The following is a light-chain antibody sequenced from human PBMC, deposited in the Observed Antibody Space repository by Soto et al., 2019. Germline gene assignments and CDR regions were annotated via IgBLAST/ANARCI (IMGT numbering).Light chain of an antibody. CDR2: WAS. Sequence: DIVVTRAPDSLSVSRCEISTISFNSIQTISYTSINKTYLAWYQQRPGQPPKLLIYWASIRGSGVPDRLSGSGFGTDFTLTISSLQTEDVAVYYCQQYFSYPLTFGGGTKVDI. V-gene: IGKV4-1*01. CDR3: QQYFSYPLT. J-gene: IGKJ4*01. CDR1: QTISYTSINKTY.